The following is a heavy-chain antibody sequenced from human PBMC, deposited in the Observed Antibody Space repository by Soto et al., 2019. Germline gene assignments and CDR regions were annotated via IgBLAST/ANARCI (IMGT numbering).Heavy chain of an antibody. J-gene: IGHJ1*01. CDR3: ARDRSADRFVQYFQH. CDR1: GFIFSSYA. CDR2: ISGSGVST. Sequence: GGSLKLSCAASGFIFSSYAMNWVRQTPGKGLEWVSGISGSGVSTYYADSVKGRFSISRDNSKNSLYLQMNSLTSEDTAVYYCARDRSADRFVQYFQHWGPGTLVTVSS. D-gene: IGHD6-19*01. V-gene: IGHV3-23*01.